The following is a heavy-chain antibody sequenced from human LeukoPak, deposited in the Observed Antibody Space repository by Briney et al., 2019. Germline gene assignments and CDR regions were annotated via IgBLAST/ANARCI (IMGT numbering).Heavy chain of an antibody. CDR1: GYTLTELS. D-gene: IGHD4-23*01. V-gene: IGHV1-24*01. CDR2: FDPEDGET. Sequence: ASVNVSCMVSGYTLTELSMHWVRQAPGKGREWMGGFDPEDGETIYGQKFQGRVTMTEDTSTDTAYRELSSLRSEDTAVYYCATDIRSTVEFDYWGQGTLVTVSS. CDR3: ATDIRSTVEFDY. J-gene: IGHJ4*02.